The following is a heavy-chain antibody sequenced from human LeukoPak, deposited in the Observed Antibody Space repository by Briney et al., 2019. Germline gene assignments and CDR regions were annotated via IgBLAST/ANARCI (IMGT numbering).Heavy chain of an antibody. D-gene: IGHD3-10*01. V-gene: IGHV4-59*01. J-gene: IGHJ5*02. CDR3: ARILRDTMVRGLIYNWFDP. CDR2: IYYSGST. CDR1: GGSISSYY. Sequence: SETLSLTCTVSGGSISSYYWSWIRQPPGKGLEWIGYIYYSGSTNYNPSLKSLVTISVDTSKNQFSLKLSSVTAADTAVYYCARILRDTMVRGLIYNWFDPWGQGTLVTVSS.